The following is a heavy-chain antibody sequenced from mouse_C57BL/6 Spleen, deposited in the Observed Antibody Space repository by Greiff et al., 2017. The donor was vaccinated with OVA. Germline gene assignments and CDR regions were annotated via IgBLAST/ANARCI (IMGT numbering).Heavy chain of an antibody. V-gene: IGHV1-69*01. Sequence: QVQLKQPGAELVMPGASVKLSCKASGYTFTSYWMHWVKQRPGPGLEWIGEIAPSDSYTNYNQKFKGKSTLTVDKSSSTAYMQRSSLTSEDSAVYYCARAMDYGSSYVGGYFDVWGTGTTVTVSS. D-gene: IGHD1-1*01. CDR3: ARAMDYGSSYVGGYFDV. CDR1: GYTFTSYW. CDR2: IAPSDSYT. J-gene: IGHJ1*03.